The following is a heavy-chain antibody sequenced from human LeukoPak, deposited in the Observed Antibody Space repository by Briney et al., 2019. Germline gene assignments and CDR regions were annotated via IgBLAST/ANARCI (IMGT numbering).Heavy chain of an antibody. CDR1: GFTFSDYY. Sequence: GGSLRLSCAASGFTFSDYYMSWIRQAPGKGLEWVSYISSSGSTIYYADSVKGRFTISRDNAKNSLYLQMNSLRAEDTAVYYCARGTYYGDYSVQVFWGRGTLVTVSS. J-gene: IGHJ4*02. V-gene: IGHV3-11*04. CDR3: ARGTYYGDYSVQVF. D-gene: IGHD4-17*01. CDR2: ISSSGSTI.